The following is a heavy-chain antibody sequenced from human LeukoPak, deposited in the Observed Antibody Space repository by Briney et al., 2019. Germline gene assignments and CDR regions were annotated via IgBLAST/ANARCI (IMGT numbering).Heavy chain of an antibody. D-gene: IGHD3-22*01. CDR3: ARDRRGYYDSSGHFDY. J-gene: IGHJ4*02. CDR1: GGSISPYH. V-gene: IGHV4-59*01. CDR2: IYYSGST. Sequence: SETLSLTCTVSGGSISPYHWSWIRQPPGKGLEWIGYIYYSGSTNYNPSLKSRVTISVDTSKNQFSLRLSSVTAADTAVYYCARDRRGYYDSSGHFDYWGQGTLVTVSS.